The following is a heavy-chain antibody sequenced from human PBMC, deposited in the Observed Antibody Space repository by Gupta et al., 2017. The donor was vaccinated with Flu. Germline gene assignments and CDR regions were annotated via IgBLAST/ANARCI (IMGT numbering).Heavy chain of an antibody. Sequence: QVQLQESGPGLVKPSETLSLTCTVSVGSISSYYWNWIRQPPGKGLEWIGYIYYSGSTNYNPPLKSRVTISVDTSKNQFSLKLSSVTAADTAVYYCARARGSYYSDFWGQGTLVTVSS. J-gene: IGHJ4*02. CDR2: IYYSGST. V-gene: IGHV4-59*01. CDR3: ARARGSYYSDF. CDR1: VGSISSYY. D-gene: IGHD1-26*01.